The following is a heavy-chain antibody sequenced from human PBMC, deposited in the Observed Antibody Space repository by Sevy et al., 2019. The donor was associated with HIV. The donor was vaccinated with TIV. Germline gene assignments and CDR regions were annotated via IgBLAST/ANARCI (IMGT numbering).Heavy chain of an antibody. V-gene: IGHV1-69*13. D-gene: IGHD3-22*01. CDR2: FIPMFDTT. CDR1: GGTFINYA. J-gene: IGHJ6*02. Sequence: ASVKVSCKASGGTFINYAVTWVRQAPGQGLEWMGGFIPMFDTTNSAQKFQGRVTLTADGSTSTAYMDLSSLRSEDTAVYYCASSYFDSSGYSPLFYYGMDVWGQGTTVTVSS. CDR3: ASSYFDSSGYSPLFYYGMDV.